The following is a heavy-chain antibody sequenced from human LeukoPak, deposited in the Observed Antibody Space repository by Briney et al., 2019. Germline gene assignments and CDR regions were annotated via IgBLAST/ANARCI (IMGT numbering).Heavy chain of an antibody. CDR2: IRNKANSYTT. J-gene: IGHJ6*02. CDR1: GFSFSDHY. CDR3: TRRRDGYNDYYYYGMDV. V-gene: IGHV3-72*01. D-gene: IGHD5-24*01. Sequence: PGGSLRLSCAASGFSFSDHYMDWVRQAPGKGLEWVGRIRNKANSYTTEYAASVKGRFTISRDDSQNSLYLQMNSLKTEDTAVYYCTRRRDGYNDYYYYGMDVWGQGTTVTVSS.